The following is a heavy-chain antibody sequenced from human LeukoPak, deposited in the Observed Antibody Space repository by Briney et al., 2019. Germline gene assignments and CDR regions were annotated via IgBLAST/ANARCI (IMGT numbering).Heavy chain of an antibody. V-gene: IGHV4-59*01. CDR3: AREKVTGTTRYFDY. D-gene: IGHD1-20*01. CDR2: IYYSGST. Sequence: GSLRLSCAASGFTFDDYGMSWVRQAPGKGLEWIGYIYYSGSTNYNPSLKSRVTISVDTSKNQFSLKLSSVTAADTSVYYCAREKVTGTTRYFDYWGQGTLVTVSS. J-gene: IGHJ4*02. CDR1: GFTFDDYG.